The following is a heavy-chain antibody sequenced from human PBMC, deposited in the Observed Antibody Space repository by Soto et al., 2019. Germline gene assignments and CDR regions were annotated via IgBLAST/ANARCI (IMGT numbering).Heavy chain of an antibody. Sequence: SVKVSCKASGFTFTNSAVQWVRQARGQRLEWIGWIVVGSGDTNYAQKFQERVTITRDMSTSTAYMEMRSLRSEDTAVYYCALPGYTLSNEYDIWGQGTLVTVS. CDR3: ALPGYTLSNEYDI. CDR2: IVVGSGDT. CDR1: GFTFTNSA. J-gene: IGHJ3*02. D-gene: IGHD3-16*02. V-gene: IGHV1-58*01.